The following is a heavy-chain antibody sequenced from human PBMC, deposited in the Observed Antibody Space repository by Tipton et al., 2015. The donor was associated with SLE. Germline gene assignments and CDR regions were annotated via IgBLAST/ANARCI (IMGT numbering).Heavy chain of an antibody. V-gene: IGHV4-61*08. CDR3: ARGQLGGSGDL. Sequence: TLSLTCTVSGVSLSLSDDYWGWIRQPPGKGLEWIGYVYYSGTTNYNPSLKSRVSMSIDRSKDQISLRLNSMTAADTAVYYCARGQLGGSGDLWGQGTLVTVS. CDR1: GVSLSLSDDY. J-gene: IGHJ5*02. CDR2: VYYSGTT. D-gene: IGHD6-6*01.